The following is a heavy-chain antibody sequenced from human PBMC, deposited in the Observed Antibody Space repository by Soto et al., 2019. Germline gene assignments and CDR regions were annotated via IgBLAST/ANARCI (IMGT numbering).Heavy chain of an antibody. Sequence: EVQLVESGGGLVQPGGPLRLSCEASGFTVSSNYMSWVRQTPGKGLEWVSIINSDGTTYYADSVRGRFTISRDNSKNTVWLQMNGLRVEDTALYYCAREVLGGRTLLGFDYWARGALVTVAS. V-gene: IGHV3-66*01. CDR2: INSDGTT. J-gene: IGHJ4*02. CDR1: GFTVSSNY. D-gene: IGHD3-10*01. CDR3: AREVLGGRTLLGFDY.